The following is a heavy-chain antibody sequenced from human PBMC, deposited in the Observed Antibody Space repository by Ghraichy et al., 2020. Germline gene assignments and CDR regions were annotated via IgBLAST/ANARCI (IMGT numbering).Heavy chain of an antibody. CDR2: IKEDGSEK. D-gene: IGHD1-1*01. J-gene: IGHJ4*02. V-gene: IGHV3-7*03. CDR1: GFAFSAYW. Sequence: GGSLRLSCAASGFAFSAYWMSWVHQAPGKGLEWVANIKEDGSEKHYVDSVKGRITISRDNAKNSLFLQMNSLRAEDTAIYYCATERLGTTAAFDYWGQGILVTVFS. CDR3: ATERLGTTAAFDY.